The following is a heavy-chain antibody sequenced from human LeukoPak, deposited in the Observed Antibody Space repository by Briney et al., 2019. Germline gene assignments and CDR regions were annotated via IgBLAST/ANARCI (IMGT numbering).Heavy chain of an antibody. J-gene: IGHJ4*02. CDR1: GFTFSSYA. V-gene: IGHV3-23*01. CDR2: ISGSGGST. D-gene: IGHD2-2*01. Sequence: PGGSLRLSCAASGFTFSSYAMSWVRQAPGKGLEWVSAISGSGGSTYYADSVKGRLTISRDNSKNTLYLQMNSLRAEDTAVYYCAKAYLQLQKGPTDYWGQGTLVTVSS. CDR3: AKAYLQLQKGPTDY.